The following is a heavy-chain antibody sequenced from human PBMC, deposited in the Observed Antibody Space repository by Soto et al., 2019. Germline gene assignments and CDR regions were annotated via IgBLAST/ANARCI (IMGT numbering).Heavy chain of an antibody. J-gene: IGHJ4*02. CDR3: AIRGRSSGGGGY. D-gene: IGHD2-8*02. V-gene: IGHV3-11*01. CDR1: GFTFSDYY. CDR2: ISSSGSTI. Sequence: QVQLVESGGGLVKPGGSLRLSCAASGFTFSDYYMSWIRQAPGKGLERVSYISSSGSTIYYADSVKGRFTISRDNAKNSLLLQLKSLIAEDTAVSSCAIRGRSSGGGGYWGQGTLVTVSS.